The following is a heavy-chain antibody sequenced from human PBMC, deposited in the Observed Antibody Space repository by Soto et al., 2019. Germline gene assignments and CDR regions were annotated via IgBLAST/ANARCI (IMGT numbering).Heavy chain of an antibody. J-gene: IGHJ3*02. D-gene: IGHD6-19*01. CDR3: AKTADGWFSAFEI. CDR2: INTGGSGT. CDR1: GFIFSSDW. Sequence: GGPLRLSCAASGFIFSSDWMHWVRQAPGKGPVWVSRINTGGSGTTYADSVKGRFTFSRDNAKNTMYLQMNSLRAEDTAVYYCAKTADGWFSAFEIWGQGTMVTVSS. V-gene: IGHV3-74*01.